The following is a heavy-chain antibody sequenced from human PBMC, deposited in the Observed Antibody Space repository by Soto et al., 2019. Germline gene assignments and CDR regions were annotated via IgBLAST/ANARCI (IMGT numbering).Heavy chain of an antibody. J-gene: IGHJ5*01. V-gene: IGHV3-74*01. CDR2: INSDGSST. CDR3: TRDPAPSGWFDY. D-gene: IGHD6-19*01. Sequence: PVGSLRLSCAASGFTFSNYWMHWVRQAPGKGLVWVSRINSDGSSTSYADSVRGRFTISRDNAKNTLYLQMNSLRGEDTAVYYCTRDPAPSGWFDYWGQGTLVTVSS. CDR1: GFTFSNYW.